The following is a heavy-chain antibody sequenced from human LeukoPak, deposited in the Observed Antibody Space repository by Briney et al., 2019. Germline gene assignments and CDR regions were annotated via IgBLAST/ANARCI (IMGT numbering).Heavy chain of an antibody. J-gene: IGHJ4*02. CDR2: ISYDGSNK. CDR1: GFTFSSYG. D-gene: IGHD5-12*01. Sequence: GGSLRLSCAASGFTFSSYGMHWVRQAPGKGLEWVAVISYDGSNKYYADSVKGRFTIFRDNSKNTLYLQMNSLRAEDTAVYYCAKERGYSGYDYSVSFDYWGQGTLVTVSS. V-gene: IGHV3-30*18. CDR3: AKERGYSGYDYSVSFDY.